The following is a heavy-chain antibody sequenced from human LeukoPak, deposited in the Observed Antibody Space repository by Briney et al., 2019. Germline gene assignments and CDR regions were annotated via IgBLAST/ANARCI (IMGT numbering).Heavy chain of an antibody. CDR2: IYPGDSDT. J-gene: IGHJ4*02. CDR3: ARLFYCGGDCYSSHFDY. V-gene: IGHV5-51*01. CDR1: GYSFTSYW. Sequence: GESLKISCKGSGYSFTSYWIGWVRQMPGKGLEWMGIIYPGDSDTRYSPSFQGQVTISADKSISTAYLQWSSLKASDTAMYYCARLFYCGGDCYSSHFDYWGQGTLVTVSS. D-gene: IGHD2-21*02.